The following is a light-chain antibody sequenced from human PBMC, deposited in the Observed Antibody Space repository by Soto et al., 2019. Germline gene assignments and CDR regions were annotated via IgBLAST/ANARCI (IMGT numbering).Light chain of an antibody. CDR1: QGISSY. Sequence: AIRMTQSPSSLSASTGDRVTITCRASQGISSYLAWYQQKPGKAPNLLIYAASTLQSGVPSRFSGSGSGTDFTLTITCLQSEDFATYYRQQSYSYPRTFGQGTKVEIK. CDR3: QQSYSYPRT. CDR2: AAS. J-gene: IGKJ1*01. V-gene: IGKV1-8*01.